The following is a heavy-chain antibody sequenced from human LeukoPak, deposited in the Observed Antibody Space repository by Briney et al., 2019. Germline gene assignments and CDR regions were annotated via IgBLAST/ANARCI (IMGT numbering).Heavy chain of an antibody. Sequence: GGSLRLSCAASGFTFSSYATSWVRQAPGKGLEWVSAISGSGGSTYYADSVKGRFTISRDNSKNTLYLQMNSLRAEDTAVYYCAKPPPYSSSWYYFDYWGQGTLVTVSS. CDR1: GFTFSSYA. D-gene: IGHD6-13*01. V-gene: IGHV3-23*01. CDR2: ISGSGGST. CDR3: AKPPPYSSSWYYFDY. J-gene: IGHJ4*02.